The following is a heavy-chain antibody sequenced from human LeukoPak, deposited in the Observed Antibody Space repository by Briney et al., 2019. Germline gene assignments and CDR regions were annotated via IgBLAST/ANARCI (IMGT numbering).Heavy chain of an antibody. V-gene: IGHV4-39*01. CDR1: GGSISSSNYY. D-gene: IGHD2-2*01. J-gene: IGHJ4*03. Sequence: SETLSLTCTVSGGSISSSNYYWVWIRQPPGEGLEWIGSICYSGSTYYNPSLESRVTISVDTSKNQFSLKLSSVTAADTAVYYCARHPPCSISCYGGVGYFDYWGQGTLVTVSS. CDR3: ARHPPCSISCYGGVGYFDY. CDR2: ICYSGST.